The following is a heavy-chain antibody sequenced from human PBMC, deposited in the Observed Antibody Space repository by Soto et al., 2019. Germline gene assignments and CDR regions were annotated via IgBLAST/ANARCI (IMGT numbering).Heavy chain of an antibody. D-gene: IGHD2-21*02. CDR3: AYCGGDCYTAFDY. J-gene: IGHJ4*02. V-gene: IGHV4-34*01. Sequence: PSETLSLTCAAYGGSFCDHYWSWLRKPPGKGLEWIGEINHSGSTKYNPSLESRVTVLVETSKNEFSLKMSSVTAADTAVYYCAYCGGDCYTAFDYWGQGPLVTVSS. CDR2: INHSGST. CDR1: GGSFCDHY.